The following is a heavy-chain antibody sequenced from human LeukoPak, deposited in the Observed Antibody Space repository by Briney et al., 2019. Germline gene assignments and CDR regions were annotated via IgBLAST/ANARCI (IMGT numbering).Heavy chain of an antibody. CDR1: GFTFSNAW. V-gene: IGHV3-15*01. CDR3: TTGSIVVVTANVY. D-gene: IGHD2-21*02. Sequence: GGSLRLSCAASGFTFSNAWMSWVRQAPGKGLEWVGRIKSKTDGRTTDYAAPVKGRFTISRDDSKNTLYLQMNSLKTEDTAVYYCTTGSIVVVTANVYWGQGTLVTVSS. CDR2: IKSKTDGRTT. J-gene: IGHJ4*02.